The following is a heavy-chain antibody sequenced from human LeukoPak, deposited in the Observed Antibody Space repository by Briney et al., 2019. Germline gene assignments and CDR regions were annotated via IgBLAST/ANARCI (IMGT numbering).Heavy chain of an antibody. CDR2: IYYSGST. Sequence: PSETLSLTCTVSGGSISSSSYYWGWIRQPPGKGLEWIGSIYYSGSTYYNPSLKSRVTISVDTSKNQFSLKLSSVTAADTAVYYCARGRPFSGYDFKGRPLRGGYYFDYWGQGTLVTVSS. CDR1: GGSISSSSYY. V-gene: IGHV4-39*01. CDR3: ARGRPFSGYDFKGRPLRGGYYFDY. D-gene: IGHD5-12*01. J-gene: IGHJ4*02.